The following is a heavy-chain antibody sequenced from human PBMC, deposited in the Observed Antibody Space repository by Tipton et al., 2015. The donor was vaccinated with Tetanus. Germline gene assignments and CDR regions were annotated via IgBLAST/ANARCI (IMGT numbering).Heavy chain of an antibody. CDR3: ARDRAVPVQAYGTDV. Sequence: QLVQSGPEVKEPGSSVRVSCKASGYTFTHYGISWVRQAPGQGLEWVGWISPFTGDTEYAQNLQDRLILTTDTSTATAYVEVRSLTSDDTAVYYCARDRAVPVQAYGTDVWGQGTSVTVSS. CDR2: ISPFTGDT. J-gene: IGHJ6*02. CDR1: GYTFTHYG. V-gene: IGHV1-18*01. D-gene: IGHD6-19*01.